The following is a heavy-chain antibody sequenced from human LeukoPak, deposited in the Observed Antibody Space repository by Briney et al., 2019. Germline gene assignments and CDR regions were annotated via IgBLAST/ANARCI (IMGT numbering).Heavy chain of an antibody. CDR3: ARDLSAAGPSGYYYYYGMDV. J-gene: IGHJ6*02. D-gene: IGHD6-25*01. CDR2: VYYSGST. Sequence: SETLSLTCTVSGGSISSYYWSWIRQPPGKGLEWIGYVYYSGSTNYNPSLKSRVTISVDTSKNQFSLKLSSVTAADTAVYYCARDLSAAGPSGYYYYYGMDVWGQGTTVTVSS. CDR1: GGSISSYY. V-gene: IGHV4-59*01.